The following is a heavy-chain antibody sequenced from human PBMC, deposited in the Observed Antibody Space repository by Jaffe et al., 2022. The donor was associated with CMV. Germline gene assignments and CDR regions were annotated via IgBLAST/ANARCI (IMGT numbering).Heavy chain of an antibody. CDR1: GGSISSSSYY. D-gene: IGHD1-26*01. CDR2: IYYSGST. V-gene: IGHV4-39*01. J-gene: IGHJ6*02. CDR3: ARRLYGVGGMDV. Sequence: QLQLQESGPGLVKPSETLSLTCTVSGGSISSSSYYWGWIRQPPGKGLEWIGSIYYSGSTYYNPSLKSRVTISVDTSKNQFSLKLSSVTAADTAVYYCARRLYGVGGMDVWGQGTTVTVSS.